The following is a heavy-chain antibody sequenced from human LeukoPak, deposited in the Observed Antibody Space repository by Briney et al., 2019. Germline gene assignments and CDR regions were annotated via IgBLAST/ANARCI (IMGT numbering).Heavy chain of an antibody. CDR3: ARDWCSGGSCYSGAFDI. J-gene: IGHJ3*02. Sequence: GGSLRLSCAASGFTFSSYWMHWVRQAPGKGLVWVSRINSDGSSTSYADSVRGRFTISRDNAKNTLYLQMNSLRAEDTAVYYCARDWCSGGSCYSGAFDIWGQGTMVTVSS. V-gene: IGHV3-74*01. D-gene: IGHD2-15*01. CDR1: GFTFSSYW. CDR2: INSDGSST.